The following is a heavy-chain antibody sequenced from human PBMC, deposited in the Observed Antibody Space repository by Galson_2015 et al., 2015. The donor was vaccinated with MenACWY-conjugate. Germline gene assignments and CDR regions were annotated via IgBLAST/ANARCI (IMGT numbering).Heavy chain of an antibody. CDR1: GFSFSSYW. J-gene: IGHJ4*02. V-gene: IGHV3-74*01. D-gene: IGHD1-26*01. Sequence: SLRLSCAASGFSFSSYWMHWVRQAPGKGLVWVSRINPGGSSTTYADSVKDRFTISRDNAKNTLYLQMNSLRPEDTAVFYCAKTRGASFYFDFWGQGTLVTVSS. CDR3: AKTRGASFYFDF. CDR2: INPGGSST.